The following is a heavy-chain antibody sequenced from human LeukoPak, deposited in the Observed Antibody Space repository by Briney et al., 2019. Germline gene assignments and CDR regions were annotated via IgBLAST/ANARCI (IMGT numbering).Heavy chain of an antibody. D-gene: IGHD2-15*01. CDR1: GYTFTSYG. Sequence: ASVKVSCKASGYTFTSYGISWVRQAPGQGLEWMGWISAYNGNTNYAQKLQGRVTMTTDTSTSTAYMELRSLRSDDTAVYYCARDSVSGIAPRIIDYWGQGTLVTVSS. CDR3: ARDSVSGIAPRIIDY. CDR2: ISAYNGNT. J-gene: IGHJ4*02. V-gene: IGHV1-18*01.